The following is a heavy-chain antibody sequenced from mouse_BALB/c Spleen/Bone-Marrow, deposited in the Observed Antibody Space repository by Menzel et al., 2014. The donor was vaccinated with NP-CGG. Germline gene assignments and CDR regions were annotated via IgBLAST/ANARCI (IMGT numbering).Heavy chain of an antibody. CDR1: GYTFTSYW. Sequence: QLQQSGAELAKPGASVKMSCKASGYTFTSYWMHWVKQRPGQGLEWIGYINPSTGYTEYNQKFKDKATLTADKSSSTAYMQLSSLTSEDSAVYYCARQITTVDYAMDYWGQGTSVTVSS. D-gene: IGHD1-1*01. CDR2: INPSTGYT. V-gene: IGHV1-7*01. CDR3: ARQITTVDYAMDY. J-gene: IGHJ4*01.